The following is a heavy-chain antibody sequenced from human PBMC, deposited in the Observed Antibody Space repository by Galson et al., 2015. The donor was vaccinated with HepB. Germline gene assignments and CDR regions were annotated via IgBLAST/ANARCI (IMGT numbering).Heavy chain of an antibody. Sequence: SLRLSCAASGFIFSTYSMNWVRQAPGKGLEWVSSITHTRGFMYYAGSLRGRFTISRDNAKNSLYLQMNSLTAADTAVYYCARSGSTGQVDYWGQGTLVTVSS. CDR2: ITHTRGFM. CDR3: ARSGSTGQVDY. D-gene: IGHD1-14*01. CDR1: GFIFSTYS. V-gene: IGHV3-21*06. J-gene: IGHJ4*02.